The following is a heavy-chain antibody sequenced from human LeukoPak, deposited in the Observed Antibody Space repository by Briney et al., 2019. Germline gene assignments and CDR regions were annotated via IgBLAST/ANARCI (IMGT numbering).Heavy chain of an antibody. CDR3: ARAHPLLPSDY. CDR1: GGTFSSYA. J-gene: IGHJ4*02. D-gene: IGHD2-15*01. V-gene: IGHV1-69*06. Sequence: SLKVSCKASGGTFSSYAISWVPQAPGQRVEWMGGIIPIFGTANSAQKFQGRVTITADKSTSTAYMELSSLRSEDTAVYYCARAHPLLPSDYWGQGALATVSS. CDR2: IIPIFGTA.